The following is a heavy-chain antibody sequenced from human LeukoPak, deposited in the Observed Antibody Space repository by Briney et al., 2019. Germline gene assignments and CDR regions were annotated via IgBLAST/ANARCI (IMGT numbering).Heavy chain of an antibody. CDR1: GYTFTSYY. Sequence: ASVKVSCKASGYTFTSYYMHWVRQAPGQGLEWMGIINPSGGSTSYAQKFQGRVTMTRDTSTSTVYMELSSLRSEDMAVYYCARDYYDSSGAYYYGMDVWGQGTTVTVSS. J-gene: IGHJ6*02. CDR2: INPSGGST. D-gene: IGHD3-22*01. CDR3: ARDYYDSSGAYYYGMDV. V-gene: IGHV1-46*01.